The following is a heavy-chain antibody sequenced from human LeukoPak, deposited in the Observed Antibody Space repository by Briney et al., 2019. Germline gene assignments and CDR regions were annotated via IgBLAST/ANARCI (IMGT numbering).Heavy chain of an antibody. CDR3: ARVPRGHGGNSGAIDY. CDR1: GFTFSSYA. CDR2: TSSSSSYT. V-gene: IGHV3-21*01. Sequence: GGSLRLSCAASGFTFSSYAMSWVRQAPGKGLEWVSSTSSSSSYTYYADSVKGRFTISRDNSKNTLYLQMSSLRAEDTAVYYCARVPRGHGGNSGAIDYWGQGTLVTVSS. J-gene: IGHJ4*02. D-gene: IGHD4-23*01.